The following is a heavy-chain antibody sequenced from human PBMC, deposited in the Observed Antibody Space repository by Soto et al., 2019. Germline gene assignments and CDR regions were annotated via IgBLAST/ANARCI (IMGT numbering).Heavy chain of an antibody. Sequence: SETLSLTCAVYGGSFSGYFWNWIRQPPGKGLEWIGEINHSGGTNYSPSLKSRVTISVDTSKNQFSLKVSSVTAADTAVYYCAKGRDIVVVPAAMIDYWGQGTLVTVSS. J-gene: IGHJ4*02. CDR3: AKGRDIVVVPAAMIDY. D-gene: IGHD2-2*01. CDR2: INHSGGT. CDR1: GGSFSGYF. V-gene: IGHV4-34*01.